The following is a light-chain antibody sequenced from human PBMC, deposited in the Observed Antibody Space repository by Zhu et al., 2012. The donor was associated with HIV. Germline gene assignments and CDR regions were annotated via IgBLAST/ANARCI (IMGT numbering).Light chain of an antibody. V-gene: IGKV1-NL1*01. Sequence: DIQMTQFPSSLSASVGDRVTITCRASQGIDNSLAWYQQKPGKAPKLLLYAASRLQSGVPSRFSGSGSGTDCALTITSLQPEDFATYYCQQYYSTPRTFGQGTKVEIK. CDR3: QQYYSTPRT. CDR2: AAS. CDR1: QGIDNS. J-gene: IGKJ1*01.